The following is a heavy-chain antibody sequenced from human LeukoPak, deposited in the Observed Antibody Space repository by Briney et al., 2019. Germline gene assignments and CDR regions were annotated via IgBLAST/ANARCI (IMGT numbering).Heavy chain of an antibody. D-gene: IGHD3-10*01. J-gene: IGHJ6*03. V-gene: IGHV1-18*01. CDR3: ARAAWFGEEPRNFYYYYYMDV. CDR2: ISAYNGNT. CDR1: GYTFTSYG. Sequence: ASVKVSCKASGYTFTSYGISWVRQAPGQGLEWMGWISAYNGNTNYAQKFQGRVTMTTDTSTGTAYMELRSLRSDDTAVYYCARAAWFGEEPRNFYYYYYMDVWGKGTTVIISS.